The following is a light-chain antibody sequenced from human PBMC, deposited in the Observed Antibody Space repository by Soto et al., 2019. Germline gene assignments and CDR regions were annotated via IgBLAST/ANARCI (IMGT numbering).Light chain of an antibody. Sequence: QSVLTQPPSASGTPGQRVTISCSGSSSNIGSNTVNWFRQLPGTAPELLIYSNDQRPSGVPDRFSVSKSGTSASLAISGLQSEDEADYYCAAWDDSLNGAVFGGGTQLTVL. J-gene: IGLJ7*01. CDR2: SND. CDR1: SSNIGSNT. CDR3: AAWDDSLNGAV. V-gene: IGLV1-44*01.